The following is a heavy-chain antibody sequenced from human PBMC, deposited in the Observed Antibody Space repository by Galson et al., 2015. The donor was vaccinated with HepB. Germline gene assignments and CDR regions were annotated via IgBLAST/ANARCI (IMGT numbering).Heavy chain of an antibody. Sequence: SLRLSCAASGFTFSDYYMSWIRQAPGKGLEWISYISSSAAYTNYADSVKGRFTISRDNARNSLSLQINSLRAEDTAVYYCTRVADADYGDHSYFDYWGQGTLVTVSS. CDR3: TRVADADYGDHSYFDY. CDR1: GFTFSDYY. V-gene: IGHV3-11*06. CDR2: ISSSAAYT. J-gene: IGHJ4*02. D-gene: IGHD4-17*01.